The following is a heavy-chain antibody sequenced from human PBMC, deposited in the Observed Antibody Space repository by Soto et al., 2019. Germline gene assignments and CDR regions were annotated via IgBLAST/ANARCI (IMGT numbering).Heavy chain of an antibody. Sequence: ASETLSLTCTVSGGSISSSSYYWGWIRQPPGKGLEWIGSIYYSGSTYYNPSLKSRVTISVDTSKNQFSLKLSSVTAADTAVYYCARPSYYDSSGYYPGDAFDIWGQGTMVTVSS. V-gene: IGHV4-39*01. CDR3: ARPSYYDSSGYYPGDAFDI. CDR2: IYYSGST. J-gene: IGHJ3*02. CDR1: GGSISSSSYY. D-gene: IGHD3-22*01.